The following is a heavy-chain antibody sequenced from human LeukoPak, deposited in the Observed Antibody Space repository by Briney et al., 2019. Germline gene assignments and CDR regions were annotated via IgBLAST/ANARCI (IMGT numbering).Heavy chain of an antibody. CDR3: AREAGIVVVPAAIVY. V-gene: IGHV1-2*02. Sequence: ASVKVSCKASGYTFTGYYMHWVRQAPGQGLEWMGWINPNSGGTNYAQKFQGRVTMTRDTSISTAYMELRSLRSDDTAVYYCAREAGIVVVPAAIVYWGQGTLVTVSS. CDR2: INPNSGGT. CDR1: GYTFTGYY. J-gene: IGHJ4*02. D-gene: IGHD2-2*01.